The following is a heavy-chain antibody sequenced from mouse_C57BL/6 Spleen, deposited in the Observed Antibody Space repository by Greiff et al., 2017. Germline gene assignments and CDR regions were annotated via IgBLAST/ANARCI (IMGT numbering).Heavy chain of an antibody. V-gene: IGHV7-3*01. CDR2: IRNKANGYTT. J-gene: IGHJ2*01. CDR3: ARSPYYDDFDY. D-gene: IGHD2-4*01. CDR1: GFTFTDYY. Sequence: EVHLVESGGGLVQPGGSLSLSCAASGFTFTDYYMSWVRQPPGKALEWLGFIRNKANGYTTEYSASVKGRFTISRDNSQSILYLQMNALRAEDSATYYCARSPYYDDFDYWGQGTTLTVSS.